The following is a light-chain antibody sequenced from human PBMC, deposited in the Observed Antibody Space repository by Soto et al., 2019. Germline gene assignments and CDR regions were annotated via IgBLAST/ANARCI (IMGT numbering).Light chain of an antibody. Sequence: DIQMTQSPSSLSASVGDRVTITRRASQSINSYLNWYQQKPGTAPKLLIYAASNLQSGVPSRFSGGGSGTDFTLTISSLQPEDFATYYCQQSYSSLALTFGGGTRVEIK. J-gene: IGKJ4*01. CDR3: QQSYSSLALT. CDR2: AAS. CDR1: QSINSY. V-gene: IGKV1-39*01.